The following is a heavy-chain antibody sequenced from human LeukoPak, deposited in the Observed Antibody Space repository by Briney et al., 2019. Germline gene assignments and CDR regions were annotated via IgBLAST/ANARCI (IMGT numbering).Heavy chain of an antibody. D-gene: IGHD6-19*01. J-gene: IGHJ5*02. CDR3: ARGSSSGWPYNWFDP. CDR1: DGSISSGSYY. V-gene: IGHV4-61*02. Sequence: SQTLSLTCTVSDGSISSGSYYWSWIRQPAGKGLEWIGRIYTSGSTNYNPSLKSRVTISVDTSKNQFSLKPSSVTAADTAVYYCARGSSSGWPYNWFDPWGQGTLVTVSS. CDR2: IYTSGST.